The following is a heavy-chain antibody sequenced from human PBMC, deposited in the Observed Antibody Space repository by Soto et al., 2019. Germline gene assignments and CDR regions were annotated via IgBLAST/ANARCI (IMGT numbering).Heavy chain of an antibody. Sequence: GESLKISCTGSGYSFTSYWISWVRQMPGKGLEWMGRIDPSDSYTNYSPSFQGHVTISADKSISTAYLQGSSLKASDTAMYYCARHYSSSCYSAFDIWGQGTMVTVSS. CDR3: ARHYSSSCYSAFDI. CDR2: IDPSDSYT. CDR1: GYSFTSYW. V-gene: IGHV5-10-1*01. J-gene: IGHJ3*02. D-gene: IGHD6-13*01.